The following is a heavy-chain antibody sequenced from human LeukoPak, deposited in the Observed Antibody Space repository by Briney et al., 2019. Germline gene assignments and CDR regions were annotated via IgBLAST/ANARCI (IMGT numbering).Heavy chain of an antibody. J-gene: IGHJ4*02. CDR1: GFTFRNSA. CDR3: ARAPITVAGSALWY. D-gene: IGHD6-19*01. V-gene: IGHV3-30*02. Sequence: AGGSLRLSCATSGFTFRNSAMHWVRQAPGKGLEWAAFIWSDGHNRYYADSVKGRFSISRDNSKNTVYLEMSSLRAEDTAVYYCARAPITVAGSALWYWGQGTLVTVSS. CDR2: IWSDGHNR.